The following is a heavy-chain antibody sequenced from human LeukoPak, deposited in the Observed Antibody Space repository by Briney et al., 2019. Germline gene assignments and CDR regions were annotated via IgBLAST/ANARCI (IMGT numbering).Heavy chain of an antibody. Sequence: ASVKVSCKASGYTFTGYYMHWVRQAPGQGLEWMGWISPNSGGTNYAQKFQGRVTMTRDTSISTAYVELSRLRSDDTAVYYCARDLEGCSSTSCYGLRFDPWGQGTLVTVSS. D-gene: IGHD2-2*01. J-gene: IGHJ5*02. CDR1: GYTFTGYY. V-gene: IGHV1-2*02. CDR3: ARDLEGCSSTSCYGLRFDP. CDR2: ISPNSGGT.